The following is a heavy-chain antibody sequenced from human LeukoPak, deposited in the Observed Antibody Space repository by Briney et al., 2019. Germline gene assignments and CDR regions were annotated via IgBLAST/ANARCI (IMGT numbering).Heavy chain of an antibody. J-gene: IGHJ6*02. CDR3: ARLDRDSGTYRTGYYYYGFDV. V-gene: IGHV4-38-2*02. D-gene: IGHD1-26*01. Sequence: VRPSETLSLTCTVSGYSISSGYYWGWIRQPPGKGLEWIGSIYHSGSTYYNPSLKSRVTISVDTSKNQFSLKLSSVTAADTAVYYCARLDRDSGTYRTGYYYYGFDVWGQGTTVTVSS. CDR2: IYHSGST. CDR1: GYSISSGYY.